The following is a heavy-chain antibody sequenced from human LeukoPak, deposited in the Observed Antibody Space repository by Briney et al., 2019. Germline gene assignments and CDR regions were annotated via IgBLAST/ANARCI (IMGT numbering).Heavy chain of an antibody. CDR1: GGPFSGQY. D-gene: IGHD2-8*01. V-gene: IGHV4-34*01. Sequence: SETLSLTCAVFGGPFSGQYGTWIRQPPGKGLEWIGEINHSGSTNYIPSLRSRVTISVDTSKNQFSLKLTSMTAADTAVYYCARGWIYCTNGICSRYSYMDVWGKGTTVTVSS. J-gene: IGHJ6*03. CDR2: INHSGST. CDR3: ARGWIYCTNGICSRYSYMDV.